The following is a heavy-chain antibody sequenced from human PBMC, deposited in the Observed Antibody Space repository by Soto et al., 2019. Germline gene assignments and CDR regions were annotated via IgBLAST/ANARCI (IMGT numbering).Heavy chain of an antibody. CDR1: GFTFGDYT. V-gene: IGHV3-43*01. D-gene: IGHD2-15*01. Sequence: GGSLRLSCTASGFTFGDYTMHWVRQAPGKGLEWVSLITWDGINIEYADSVRGRFTVSRDNSKNSLYLQMNGLRHEDTAFYYCAKDGIAWHWGQGTLVTVSS. CDR2: ITWDGINI. J-gene: IGHJ4*02. CDR3: AKDGIAWH.